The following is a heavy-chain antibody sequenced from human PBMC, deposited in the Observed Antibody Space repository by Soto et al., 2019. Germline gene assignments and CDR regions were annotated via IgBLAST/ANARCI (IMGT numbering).Heavy chain of an antibody. D-gene: IGHD5-18*01. CDR1: GFTFSDYY. CDR3: ARARYSYGLN. J-gene: IGHJ4*02. Sequence: LRLSCAASGFTFSDYYRSCNRQAPGKGLEWVSYISSSSSYTNYADSVKGRFTISRDNAKNSLYLQMNSLRAEDTAVYYCARARYSYGLNWGQGTLVTVSS. V-gene: IGHV3-11*06. CDR2: ISSSSSYT.